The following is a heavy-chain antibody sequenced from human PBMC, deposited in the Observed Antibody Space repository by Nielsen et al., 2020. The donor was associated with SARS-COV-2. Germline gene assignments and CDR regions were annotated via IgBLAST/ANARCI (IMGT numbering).Heavy chain of an antibody. D-gene: IGHD3-10*01. CDR2: IYYSGTT. J-gene: IGHJ4*02. V-gene: IGHV4-30-4*01. Sequence: PGKGLEWIGYIYYSGTTYYTPSLKSRVTISVDTSKNQFSPKLSSVTAADTAVYYCARAMVRGVIITVAYYFDYWGQGTLVTVSS. CDR3: ARAMVRGVIITVAYYFDY.